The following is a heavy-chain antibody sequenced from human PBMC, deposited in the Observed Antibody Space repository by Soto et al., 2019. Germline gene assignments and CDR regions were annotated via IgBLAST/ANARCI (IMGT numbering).Heavy chain of an antibody. J-gene: IGHJ1*01. CDR3: ASESINPPLQH. CDR1: GGSISSGGYY. V-gene: IGHV4-31*03. Sequence: QVQLQESGPGLVKPSQTLSLTCTVSGGSISSGGYYWSWIRQHPGKGLEWIGYIYYSGSTYYNPSRESRVTISVDTSKNQFSLKLSSVTAADTAVYSCASESINPPLQHWGQGTLVTVSS. CDR2: IYYSGST.